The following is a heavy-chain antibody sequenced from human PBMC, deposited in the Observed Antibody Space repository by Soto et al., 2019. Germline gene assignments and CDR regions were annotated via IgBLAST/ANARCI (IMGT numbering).Heavy chain of an antibody. CDR1: GFTFSNYW. V-gene: IGHV3-74*01. Sequence: EVQVVESGGGLVQPGGSLSLSCAASGFTFSNYWIHWVRQAPGKGLVWVSRINSDGTGTSYADSVKGRFTMSRENAKNTLDLQMNSLSVEDTAVYYCARAVRSGSYPYYYYGMEVWGQGTTVTVSS. CDR3: ARAVRSGSYPYYYYGMEV. J-gene: IGHJ6*02. CDR2: INSDGTGT. D-gene: IGHD3-10*01.